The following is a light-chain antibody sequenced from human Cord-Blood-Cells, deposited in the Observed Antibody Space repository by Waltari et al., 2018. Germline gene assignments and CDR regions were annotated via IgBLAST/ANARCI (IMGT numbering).Light chain of an antibody. CDR3: QSADSSGTYVV. CDR1: ALPKQY. Sequence: SYELTQPPSVSVSPGQTARITCSGDALPKQYAYWYQQKPGQAPVLVIYKDCERPSGIPERFSGSSSGKTVTLTISGVQAEDEADYYCQSADSSGTYVVFGGGTKLTVL. J-gene: IGLJ2*01. V-gene: IGLV3-25*02. CDR2: KDC.